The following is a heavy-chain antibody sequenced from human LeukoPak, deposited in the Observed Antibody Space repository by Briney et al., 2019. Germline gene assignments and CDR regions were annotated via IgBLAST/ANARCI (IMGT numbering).Heavy chain of an antibody. Sequence: ASVKVSCKASGYTFTNYAISWVRQAPGQGLEWMGWISAYKGNTTYAQKLQGRVTMTTDTSTSTAYMELGSLRSDDTAVYYCARYCSGGSCYPTRSDYWGQGTLVTVSS. D-gene: IGHD2-15*01. CDR3: ARYCSGGSCYPTRSDY. V-gene: IGHV1-18*01. CDR1: GYTFTNYA. J-gene: IGHJ4*02. CDR2: ISAYKGNT.